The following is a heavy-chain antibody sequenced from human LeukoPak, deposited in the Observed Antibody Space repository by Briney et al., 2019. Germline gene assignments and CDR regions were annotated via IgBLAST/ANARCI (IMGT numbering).Heavy chain of an antibody. CDR1: GGTFSSYA. CDR3: ARGQAVTLDY. CDR2: IIPILGIA. V-gene: IGHV1-69*04. D-gene: IGHD4-17*01. Sequence: SVKVSCKASGGTFSSYAISWVRQAPGQGLEWMGRIIPILGIANYAQKLQGRVTMTTDTSTSTAYMELRSLRSDDTAVYYCARGQAVTLDYWGQGTLVTVSS. J-gene: IGHJ4*02.